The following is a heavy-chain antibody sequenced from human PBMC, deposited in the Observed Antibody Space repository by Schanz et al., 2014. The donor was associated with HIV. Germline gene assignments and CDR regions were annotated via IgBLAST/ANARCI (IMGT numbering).Heavy chain of an antibody. CDR2: MNPNSGNT. CDR1: GYSFTSYD. CDR3: ARDCSSTSCRYDY. V-gene: IGHV1-8*02. Sequence: QVQLVQSGAEVQKPGASVKVSCKASGYSFTSYDINWVRQATGQGLEWMGWMNPNSGNTGFAQKFQGRVTMTTDTSTSPAYMDLRSLRSDDTAVYFCARDCSSTSCRYDYWGQGTLVTVSS. D-gene: IGHD2-2*01. J-gene: IGHJ4*02.